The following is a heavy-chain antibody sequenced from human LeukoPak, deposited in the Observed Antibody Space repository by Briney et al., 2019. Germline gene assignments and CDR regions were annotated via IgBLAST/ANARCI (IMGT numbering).Heavy chain of an antibody. CDR2: INEDGTKI. CDR3: ARWSYVSGTWFLDY. Sequence: GGSLRLSCGASGFTFSGYWMSWVRQAPGGGLEWVANINEDGTKIYYVDSVKGRFTISRDNAKNSLSLQLNTLRGGDTAVYYCARWSYVSGTWFLDYWGQGTLVTVSS. CDR1: GFTFSGYW. D-gene: IGHD3-10*01. V-gene: IGHV3-7*05. J-gene: IGHJ4*02.